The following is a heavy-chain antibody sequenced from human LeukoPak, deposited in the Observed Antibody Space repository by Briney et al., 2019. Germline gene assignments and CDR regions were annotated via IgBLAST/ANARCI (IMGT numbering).Heavy chain of an antibody. CDR1: GFSFSSYW. J-gene: IGHJ4*02. V-gene: IGHV3-74*01. CDR2: INSDGSST. Sequence: WGSLRLSCAASGFSFSSYWMHWVRQAPGQGLVWVSRINSDGSSTSYADSVKGRFTISRDNANNTLYLQMNSLRAEDTAVYYCARHPTLYPDWGQGTLVTVSS. CDR3: ARHPTLYPD. D-gene: IGHD2-8*01.